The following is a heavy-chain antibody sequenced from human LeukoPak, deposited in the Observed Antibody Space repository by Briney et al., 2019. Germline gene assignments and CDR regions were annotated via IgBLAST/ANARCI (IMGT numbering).Heavy chain of an antibody. CDR2: ISAYNGNT. J-gene: IGHJ4*02. CDR1: GYTFTSYG. V-gene: IGHV1-18*01. D-gene: IGHD3-10*01. Sequence: GASVKVSCKASGYTFTSYGISWVRQAPGQGLEWMGWISAYNGNTNYAQKLQGRVTMTTDTSTSTAYMELRSLRSDDTAVYYCARDREDVTMVRGVINYFDYWGQGTLVTVSS. CDR3: ARDREDVTMVRGVINYFDY.